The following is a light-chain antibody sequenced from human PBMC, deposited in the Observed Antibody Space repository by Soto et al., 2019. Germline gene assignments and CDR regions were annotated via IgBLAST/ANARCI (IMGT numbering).Light chain of an antibody. CDR1: QSVFYSSNNKNN. CDR3: QQYYSTPLT. V-gene: IGKV4-1*01. Sequence: DIVMTQSPDSLAVSLGARATINCKSSQSVFYSSNNKNNLAWYQQKPGQPPKLLISWASTRESGVPVRFSGSGSGTDFTLTISSLQAEDVAVYYCQQYYSTPLTFGGGTKVEIK. CDR2: WAS. J-gene: IGKJ4*01.